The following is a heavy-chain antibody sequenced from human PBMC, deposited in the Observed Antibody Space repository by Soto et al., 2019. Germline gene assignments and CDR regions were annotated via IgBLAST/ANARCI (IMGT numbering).Heavy chain of an antibody. CDR1: GFTFDDYA. CDR3: AKDIIDYYGSGSYYKKGAMDV. J-gene: IGHJ6*02. CDR2: ISWNSGSI. V-gene: IGHV3-9*01. D-gene: IGHD3-10*01. Sequence: PGGSLRLSCAASGFTFDDYAMHWVRQAPGKGLEWVSGISWNSGSIGYADSVKGRFTISRDNAKNSLYLQMNSLRAEDTALYYCAKDIIDYYGSGSYYKKGAMDVWGQGTTVTVAS.